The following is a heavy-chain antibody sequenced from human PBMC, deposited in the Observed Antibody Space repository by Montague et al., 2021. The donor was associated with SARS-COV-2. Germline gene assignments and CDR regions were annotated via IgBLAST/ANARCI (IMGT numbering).Heavy chain of an antibody. CDR3: ARHFPGTIFGVVIHPGGMDV. J-gene: IGHJ6*02. D-gene: IGHD3-3*01. Sequence: SETLSLTCTVSGGSISSYYWSWIRQPPGKGLEWIGYIYYSGSTNYNPSLKSRVTISVDTSKNQFSLKLSSVTAADTAVYYCARHFPGTIFGVVIHPGGMDVWGQGTMVTVSS. CDR2: IYYSGST. CDR1: GGSISSYY. V-gene: IGHV4-59*08.